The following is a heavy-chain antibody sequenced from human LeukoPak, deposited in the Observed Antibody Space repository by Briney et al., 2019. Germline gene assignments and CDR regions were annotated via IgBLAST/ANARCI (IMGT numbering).Heavy chain of an antibody. CDR1: GYSLSSGYY. D-gene: IGHD3-10*01. CDR3: ASGLWFGELLSFS. V-gene: IGHV4-38-2*01. Sequence: SETLPLSCAVSGYSLSSGYYWGWIRQPPGKGLEWIGSIYHSGSTYYNPSPKSRVTISVDTSKNQFSLKLSSVTAADTAVYYCASGLWFGELLSFSWGQGTLVTVSS. J-gene: IGHJ5*02. CDR2: IYHSGST.